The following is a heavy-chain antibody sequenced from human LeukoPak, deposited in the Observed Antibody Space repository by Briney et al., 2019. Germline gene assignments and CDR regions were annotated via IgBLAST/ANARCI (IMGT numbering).Heavy chain of an antibody. D-gene: IGHD4-17*01. Sequence: GASVKVSCKASGYTFTSYYMHWVRQAPGQGLEWMGIINPSGGSTSYAQKFQGRVTMTRDTSTSTVYMELSSLRSEDTAVYYCARRGEDYGDYDGWFDPWGQGTLVTVPS. CDR1: GYTFTSYY. CDR2: INPSGGST. J-gene: IGHJ5*02. V-gene: IGHV1-46*01. CDR3: ARRGEDYGDYDGWFDP.